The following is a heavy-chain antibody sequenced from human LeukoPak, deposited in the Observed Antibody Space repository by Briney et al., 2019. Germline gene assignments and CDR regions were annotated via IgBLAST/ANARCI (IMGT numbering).Heavy chain of an antibody. V-gene: IGHV4-34*01. Sequence: SETLSLTCAVDGESFGCYYWGLIRQPPGKGLELIGSIYYSGSTYYNPSLKRRVTISVDTSKNQFSLQLRSLPAADPAVYYCARGVVPAASGPFDYWGQGTLVTVSS. J-gene: IGHJ4*02. CDR2: IYYSGST. CDR1: GESFGCYY. CDR3: ARGVVPAASGPFDY. D-gene: IGHD2-2*01.